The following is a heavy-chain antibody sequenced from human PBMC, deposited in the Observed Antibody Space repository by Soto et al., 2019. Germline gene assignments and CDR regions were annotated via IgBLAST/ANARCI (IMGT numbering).Heavy chain of an antibody. D-gene: IGHD2-21*02. CDR1: GGTFSSYA. Sequence: QVQLVQSGAEVKKPGSSVKVSCKASGGTFSSYAISWVRQAPGQGLEWMGGIFPIFGTANYAQKFQGRVTITADESTSTAYMELSSLRSEDTAVYYCARPRYCGGDCYAEYFQHWGQGTLVTVSS. CDR2: IFPIFGTA. CDR3: ARPRYCGGDCYAEYFQH. V-gene: IGHV1-69*01. J-gene: IGHJ1*01.